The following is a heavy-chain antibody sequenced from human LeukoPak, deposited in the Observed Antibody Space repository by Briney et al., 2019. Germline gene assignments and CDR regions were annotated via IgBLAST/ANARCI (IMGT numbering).Heavy chain of an antibody. J-gene: IGHJ4*02. V-gene: IGHV3-33*01. CDR1: GFTFSSYG. CDR3: ARDRSTTHFDY. D-gene: IGHD5/OR15-5a*01. Sequence: GGSLRLSCAASGFTFSSYGMHWVRQAPGKGLEWVAVIWYDGSNKYYADSVKGRFTISRDNSKNTLFLQMDSLRAEDTAVYYCARDRSTTHFDYWGQGTLVTVSS. CDR2: IWYDGSNK.